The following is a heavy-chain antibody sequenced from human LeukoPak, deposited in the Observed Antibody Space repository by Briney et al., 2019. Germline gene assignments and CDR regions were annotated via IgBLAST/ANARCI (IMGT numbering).Heavy chain of an antibody. V-gene: IGHV3-30-3*01. CDR2: ISYDGSNK. CDR3: ARIYMPPFDY. Sequence: GGSLRLSCAASGFTFSSYAMHWVRQAPGKGLEWVAVISYDGSNKYYADSVKGRFTISRDNSKNTLYLQMNSLRAEDTAVYYCARIYMPPFDYWGQGTLVTVSS. CDR1: GFTFSSYA. J-gene: IGHJ4*02. D-gene: IGHD2-2*01.